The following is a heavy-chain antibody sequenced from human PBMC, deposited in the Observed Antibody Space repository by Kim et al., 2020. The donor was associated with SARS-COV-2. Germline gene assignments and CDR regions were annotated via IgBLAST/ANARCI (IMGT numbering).Heavy chain of an antibody. D-gene: IGHD1-26*01. J-gene: IGHJ3*02. CDR2: ISNSGRTI. CDR3: AREGASVDDAFDI. V-gene: IGHV3-48*03. Sequence: GGSLRLSCAASGFTFSTYEMNWVRQAPGKGLEWVSYISNSGRTIYYGDSVKGRFTISRDNDKSSLSLQMNSLRAEDTAVYHCAREGASVDDAFDIWAKGQWSPSLQ. CDR1: GFTFSTYE.